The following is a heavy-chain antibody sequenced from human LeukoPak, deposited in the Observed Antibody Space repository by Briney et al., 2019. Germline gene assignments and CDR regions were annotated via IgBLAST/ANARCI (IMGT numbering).Heavy chain of an antibody. CDR3: ARTIYDILTGGDSFFDY. CDR2: IYYSGST. J-gene: IGHJ4*02. Sequence: SETLSLTCTVSGGSISSYYWSWIRQPPGKGLEWIGYIYYSGSTNYNPSLKRRVTISVDTSKNQFSLKLSSVTAADTAVYYCARTIYDILTGGDSFFDYWGQGTLVTVSS. V-gene: IGHV4-59*01. D-gene: IGHD3-9*01. CDR1: GGSISSYY.